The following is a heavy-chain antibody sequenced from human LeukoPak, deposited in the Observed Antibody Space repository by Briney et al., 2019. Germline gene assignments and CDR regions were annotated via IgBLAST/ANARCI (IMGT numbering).Heavy chain of an antibody. CDR1: GFTFSSYG. CDR2: IRYDGSNK. V-gene: IGHV3-30*02. CDR3: AKGVNPFYYYMDV. J-gene: IGHJ6*03. Sequence: GGALRLSCAASGFTFSSYGMHWGRQAPGKGEWVACIRYDGSNKYYADSVKGRFSISRDNSNNTLYLQMNSLRAEDTAVYYCAKGVNPFYYYMDVWGKGTTVTVSS.